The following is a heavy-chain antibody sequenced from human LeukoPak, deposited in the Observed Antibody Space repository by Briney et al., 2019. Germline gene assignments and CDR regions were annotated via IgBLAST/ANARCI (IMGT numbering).Heavy chain of an antibody. V-gene: IGHV3-53*01. J-gene: IGHJ4*02. CDR2: IYSDGST. Sequence: GESLRLSCAASGFTVSSNYMSWVRQAPGKGLEWLSIIYSDGSTYYADSVKGRFTISRDNSKNTLYLQMNSLRAEDTAVYYCARGLYYYDSSGYLYFWGQGTLVTVSS. CDR3: ARGLYYYDSSGYLYF. D-gene: IGHD3-22*01. CDR1: GFTVSSNY.